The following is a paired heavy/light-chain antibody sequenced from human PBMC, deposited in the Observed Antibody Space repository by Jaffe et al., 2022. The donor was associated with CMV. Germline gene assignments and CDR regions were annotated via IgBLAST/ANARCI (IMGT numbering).Light chain of an antibody. Sequence: EIVLTQSPGTLSLSPGERATLSCRASQSVSVSYLAWYQQKPGQAPRLLMYGASFRATGIPDRFSGSGSGTDFTLTISRLEPEDSALYYCHQYGSSHFGGGTKVEI. J-gene: IGKJ4*01. CDR1: QSVSVSY. V-gene: IGKV3-20*01. CDR2: GAS. CDR3: HQYGSSH.
Heavy chain of an antibody. V-gene: IGHV3-21*01. CDR3: ARGLGFTQGYGMDV. CDR1: GIIFSDYS. J-gene: IGHJ6*02. D-gene: IGHD7-27*01. CDR2: ISSRSSSM. Sequence: EVQLVESGGGLVKPGGSLRISCAASGIIFSDYSMNWVRQAPGKGLEWVSSISSRSSSMYYADSVKGRFTISRDNAKNSLYLQMNSLRVEDTAIYYCARGLGFTQGYGMDVWGQGTTVTVSS.